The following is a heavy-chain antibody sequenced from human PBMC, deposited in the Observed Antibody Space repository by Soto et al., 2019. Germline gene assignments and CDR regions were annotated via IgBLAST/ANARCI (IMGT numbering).Heavy chain of an antibody. Sequence: GGSLRLSCAASGFTFSSYAMHWVRQAPGKGLEWVAVISYDGSNKYYADSVKGRFTISRDNSKNTLYLQMNGLRAEDTAVYYCARGVLLGGSYSSSPPVDYWGQGTLVTVSS. J-gene: IGHJ4*02. D-gene: IGHD1-26*01. CDR1: GFTFSSYA. V-gene: IGHV3-30-3*01. CDR3: ARGVLLGGSYSSSPPVDY. CDR2: ISYDGSNK.